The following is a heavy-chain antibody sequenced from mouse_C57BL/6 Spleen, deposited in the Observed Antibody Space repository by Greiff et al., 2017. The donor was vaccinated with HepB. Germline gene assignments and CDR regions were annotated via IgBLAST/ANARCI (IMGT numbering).Heavy chain of an antibody. J-gene: IGHJ4*01. V-gene: IGHV1-52*01. CDR2: IDPSDSET. D-gene: IGHD2-1*01. CDR3: ARWGYYGNYYAMDY. CDR1: GYTFTSYW. Sequence: VQLQQPGAELVRPGSSVKLSCKASGYTFTSYWMHWVKQRPIQGLEWIGNIDPSDSETHYNQKFKDKATLTVDKSSSTAYMQLSSLTSEDSAVYYCARWGYYGNYYAMDYWGQGTSVTVSS.